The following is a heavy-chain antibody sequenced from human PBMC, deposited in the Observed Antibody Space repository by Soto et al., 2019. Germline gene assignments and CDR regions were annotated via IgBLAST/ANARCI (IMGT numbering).Heavy chain of an antibody. V-gene: IGHV1-46*01. D-gene: IGHD4-4*01. CDR2: INPSDGGT. CDR1: GYTFTSHF. J-gene: IGHJ4*02. Sequence: ASVKVSCKASGYTFTSHFVHWVRQAPGQGLEWMGIINPSDGGTTYAQKFQGRVTMTRDTSTSTVYMELSSLRSEDTAVYYCAREVSAFDYWGQGTLVTVSS. CDR3: AREVSAFDY.